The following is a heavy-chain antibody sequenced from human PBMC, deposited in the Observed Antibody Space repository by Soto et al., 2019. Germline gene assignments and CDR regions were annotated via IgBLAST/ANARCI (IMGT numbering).Heavy chain of an antibody. CDR3: ARAAKDFWSGYYDYFVY. Sequence: PSETLSLTCTVSGGSISSGDYYWSWIRQPPGKGLEWIGYIYYSGSTYYNPSLKSRVTISVDTSKNQFSLKLSSVTAADTAVYYCARAAKDFWSGYYDYFVYWGQGTLVTVSS. CDR2: IYYSGST. V-gene: IGHV4-30-4*01. CDR1: GGSISSGDYY. D-gene: IGHD3-3*01. J-gene: IGHJ4*02.